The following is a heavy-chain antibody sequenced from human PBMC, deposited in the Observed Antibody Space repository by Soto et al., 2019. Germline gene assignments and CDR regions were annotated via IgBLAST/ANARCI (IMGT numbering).Heavy chain of an antibody. CDR1: GFTFSDYY. J-gene: IGHJ5*02. D-gene: IGHD3-22*01. Sequence: QVQLVESGGGLVKPGGSLRLSCAASGFTFSDYYMSWIRQAPGKGLEWVSYISSSGSTIYYADSVKGRFTISRDNAKNSLYLQMNSLRAEDTAVYYCARDRHYYDSSGYYYGGGRWFDPWGQGTLVTVSS. CDR3: ARDRHYYDSSGYYYGGGRWFDP. CDR2: ISSSGSTI. V-gene: IGHV3-11*01.